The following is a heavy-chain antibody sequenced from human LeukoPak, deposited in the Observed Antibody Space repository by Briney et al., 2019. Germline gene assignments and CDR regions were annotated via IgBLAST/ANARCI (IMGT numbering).Heavy chain of an antibody. D-gene: IGHD5-12*01. CDR3: ARDLVGTFDY. CDR1: GGSFSGYY. J-gene: IGHJ4*02. CDR2: INHSGST. Sequence: SETLSLTCAVYGGSFSGYYWSWIRQPPGKGLEWIGEINHSGSTNYNPSLKSRVTISVDTSKNQFSLKLSSVTAADTAVYYCARDLVGTFDYWGQGTLVTVSS. V-gene: IGHV4-34*01.